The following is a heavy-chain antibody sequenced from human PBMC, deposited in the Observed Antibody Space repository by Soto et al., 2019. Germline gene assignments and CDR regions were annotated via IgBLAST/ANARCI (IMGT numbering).Heavy chain of an antibody. J-gene: IGHJ6*04. Sequence: GGSVRLSCAASGFTFSSYWMSWVRQAPGKGLEWVANIKQDGSEKYYVDSVKGRFTISRDNAKNSLYLQMNSLRAEDTAVYYCATHQYSRSSGLAVWAKRTAVPVSS. CDR1: GFTFSSYW. CDR2: IKQDGSEK. D-gene: IGHD6-6*01. CDR3: ATHQYSRSSGLAV. V-gene: IGHV3-7*03.